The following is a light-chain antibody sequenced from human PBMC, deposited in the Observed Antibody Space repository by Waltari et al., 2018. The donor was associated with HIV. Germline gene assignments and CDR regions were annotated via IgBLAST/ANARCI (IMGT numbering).Light chain of an antibody. CDR1: TGPVTSGPH. V-gene: IGLV7-43*01. CDR3: LLYYKGPSSL. Sequence: QTVVTQEPSLTVSPGGTVTLPCSSTTGPVTSGPHASWFQLRPGQRPRPLMYGTSSRHSWTPARFSGSLLGDKAALTISGVVPEDEAAYFCLLYYKGPSSLSGGGTRLSVL. CDR2: GTS. J-gene: IGLJ3*02.